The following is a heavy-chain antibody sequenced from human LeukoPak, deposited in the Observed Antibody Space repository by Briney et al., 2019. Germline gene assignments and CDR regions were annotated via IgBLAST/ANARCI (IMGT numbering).Heavy chain of an antibody. J-gene: IGHJ4*02. D-gene: IGHD5-12*01. V-gene: IGHV3-74*01. Sequence: GGSLRLSCAVSGFTFSTNRMHWARQVPGKELVWISQINSSGRSTYYADFVKGRFTTSRDNAKNTLYLQLNSLRAEDTAVYYCTRGQTGYTDYWGRGTLVTVSS. CDR3: TRGQTGYTDY. CDR2: INSSGRST. CDR1: GFTFSTNR.